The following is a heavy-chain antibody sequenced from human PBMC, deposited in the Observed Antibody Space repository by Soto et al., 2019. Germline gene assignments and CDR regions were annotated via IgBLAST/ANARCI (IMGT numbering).Heavy chain of an antibody. J-gene: IGHJ5*02. Sequence: NPGGSLRLSCVASGFTFSNYSMNWVRQAPGKGLEWVSHISGTSVYIHYADSVKGRFTISRDNAKNSVYLQMDSLRVEDTAVYYCAREGALKPFSSWGQGALVTVSS. CDR3: AREGALKPFSS. CDR1: GFTFSNYS. CDR2: ISGTSVYI. V-gene: IGHV3-21*01.